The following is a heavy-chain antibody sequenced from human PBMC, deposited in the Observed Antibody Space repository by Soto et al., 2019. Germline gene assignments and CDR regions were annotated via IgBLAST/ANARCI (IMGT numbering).Heavy chain of an antibody. Sequence: GGSLRLSCAASGFTFSSYAMHWVRQAPGKGLEWVAVISYDGSNKYYADSVKGRFTIPRDNSKNTLYLQMNSLRAGDTAVYYCARGEYYYDSSGYYPFDYWGQGTLVTVSS. J-gene: IGHJ4*02. D-gene: IGHD3-22*01. CDR1: GFTFSSYA. V-gene: IGHV3-30-3*01. CDR3: ARGEYYYDSSGYYPFDY. CDR2: ISYDGSNK.